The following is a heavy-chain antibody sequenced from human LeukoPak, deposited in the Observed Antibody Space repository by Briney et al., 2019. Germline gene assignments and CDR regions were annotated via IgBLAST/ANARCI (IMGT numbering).Heavy chain of an antibody. Sequence: GGSLRLSCAASGFTFSSHWMHWVRQAPGKGLVWVSRINSDGSITTYADSAQGRFTISRDNAKNTLYLQMNSLRVEDTAVYYCARDYNWNPPDYWGQGTLVTVSS. V-gene: IGHV3-74*01. J-gene: IGHJ4*02. CDR3: ARDYNWNPPDY. CDR1: GFTFSSHW. CDR2: INSDGSIT. D-gene: IGHD1-1*01.